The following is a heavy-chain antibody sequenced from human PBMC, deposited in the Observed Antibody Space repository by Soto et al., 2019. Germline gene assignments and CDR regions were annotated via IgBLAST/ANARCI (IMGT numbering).Heavy chain of an antibody. V-gene: IGHV1-69*01. J-gene: IGHJ3*02. CDR3: AREGTTVVTPAGAFDI. CDR2: IIPIFGTG. D-gene: IGHD4-17*01. Sequence: QVQLVQSGAEVKKPGSSVKVSCKASGGTFSRSPISWVRQAPGQGLEWMGGIIPIFGTGNFAQKFQGRVTITVDVSTSTAYLELSSLRSEDTAVYYCAREGTTVVTPAGAFDIWGQGTMVTVSS. CDR1: GGTFSRSP.